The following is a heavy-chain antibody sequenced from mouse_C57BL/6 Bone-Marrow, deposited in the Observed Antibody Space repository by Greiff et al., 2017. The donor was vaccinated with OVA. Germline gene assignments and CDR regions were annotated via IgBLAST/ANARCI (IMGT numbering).Heavy chain of an antibody. J-gene: IGHJ4*01. V-gene: IGHV1-82*01. CDR1: GYAFSSSW. CDR2: IYPGDGDT. CDR3: ARDEAMDY. Sequence: VQLQQSGPELVKPGASVKISCKASGYAFSSSWMNWVKQRPGKGLEWIGRIYPGDGDTNYNGKFKGKATLTADKSSSTAYMQLSSLTSEDSAVYFCARDEAMDYWGQGTSVTVSS.